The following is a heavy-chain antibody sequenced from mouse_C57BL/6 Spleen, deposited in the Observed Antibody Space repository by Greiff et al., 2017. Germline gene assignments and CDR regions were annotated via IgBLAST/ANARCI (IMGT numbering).Heavy chain of an antibody. D-gene: IGHD2-3*01. V-gene: IGHV1-64*01. CDR1: GYTFTSYW. CDR2: IHPNSGST. Sequence: VQLQQPGAELVKPGASVKLSCKASGYTFTSYWMHWVKQRPGQGLEWIGMIHPNSGSTNYNEKFKSKATLTVDKSSSTAYMQLSSLTSEDSAVYYCARGRYEGYSWFAYWGQGTLVTVAA. J-gene: IGHJ3*01. CDR3: ARGRYEGYSWFAY.